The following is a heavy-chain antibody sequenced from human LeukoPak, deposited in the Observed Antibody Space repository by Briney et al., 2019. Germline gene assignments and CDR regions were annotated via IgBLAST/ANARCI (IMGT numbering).Heavy chain of an antibody. CDR3: ARLPPWPLDAFDI. J-gene: IGHJ3*02. CDR1: GGSISSYY. V-gene: IGHV4-59*01. Sequence: SETLSLTCTVSGGSISSYYWSWIRQPPGKGLEWIGYIYYSGSTNYNPSLKSRVTISVDTSKNQFSLKLSSVTAADTAVYYCARLPPWPLDAFDIWGQGTMVTVSS. CDR2: IYYSGST.